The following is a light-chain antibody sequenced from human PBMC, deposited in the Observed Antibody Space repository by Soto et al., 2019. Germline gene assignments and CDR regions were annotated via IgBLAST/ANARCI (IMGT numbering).Light chain of an antibody. CDR1: QSVSRY. Sequence: EIVLTQSPATLSLSPGERATLSCRASQSVSRYLAWYQHKPGQAPRLLIYDASNRATGIPARFSGSGSGTDFTLTISSLEAEDFAVYYCQQRSNWPPTFGGGTKVEIK. V-gene: IGKV3-11*01. CDR2: DAS. J-gene: IGKJ4*01. CDR3: QQRSNWPPT.